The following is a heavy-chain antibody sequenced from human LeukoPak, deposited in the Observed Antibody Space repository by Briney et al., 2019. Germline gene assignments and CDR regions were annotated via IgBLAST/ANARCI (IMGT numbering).Heavy chain of an antibody. Sequence: GGSLRLSCAASGFSFSTYAMSWVRQAPGKGLEWVSAISGSGGSTYYADSVKGRFTISRDNSKNTLYLQMNSLRAEDTAVYYCAKFFPDFPYYMDVWGKGTTVTVSS. D-gene: IGHD3-3*01. CDR2: ISGSGGST. V-gene: IGHV3-23*01. J-gene: IGHJ6*03. CDR1: GFSFSTYA. CDR3: AKFFPDFPYYMDV.